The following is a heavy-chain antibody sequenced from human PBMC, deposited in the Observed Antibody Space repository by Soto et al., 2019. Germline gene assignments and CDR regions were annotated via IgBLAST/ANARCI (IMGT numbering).Heavy chain of an antibody. D-gene: IGHD2-2*01. J-gene: IGHJ4*02. Sequence: EVQLLESGGGLVQPGGSLRLSCAVSGFTFSGYAMSWVRQAPGKGLEWVSAISGSGGETYYADSVKGRFTISRDTSKNTLYLQMDSLRAEDTAVYYCAKYTSYQLLWLQSSSDHQAFDYWGQGTLVTVSS. V-gene: IGHV3-23*01. CDR3: AKYTSYQLLWLQSSSDHQAFDY. CDR2: ISGSGGET. CDR1: GFTFSGYA.